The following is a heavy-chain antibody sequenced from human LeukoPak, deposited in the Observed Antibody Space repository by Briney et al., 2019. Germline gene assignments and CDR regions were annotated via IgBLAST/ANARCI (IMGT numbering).Heavy chain of an antibody. CDR3: ARHPFATPFDH. V-gene: IGHV4-59*08. CDR2: VFYTGDT. Sequence: SETLSLTCTVSGGSTSSYYWSWIRQPPGKGLEWIGYVFYTGDTNSNPSLKSRVTMPLDTSKNQLSLRLTSVTAADTAVYYCARHPFATPFDHWGRGTLVTVSS. J-gene: IGHJ4*02. CDR1: GGSTSSYY. D-gene: IGHD2-15*01.